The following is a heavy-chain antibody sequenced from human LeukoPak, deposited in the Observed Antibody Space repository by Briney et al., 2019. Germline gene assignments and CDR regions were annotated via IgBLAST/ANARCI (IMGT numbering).Heavy chain of an antibody. CDR2: ISAYNGNT. CDR3: ARGSIAGGYCSSTSCSYPT. D-gene: IGHD2-2*01. J-gene: IGHJ5*02. CDR1: GYTFTSYG. V-gene: IGHV1-18*01. Sequence: ASVKVSCKASGYTFTSYGISWVRQAPGQGLEWMGWISAYNGNTNYAQKLQGRVTMTTDTSTSTAYMELRSLRSDDTAVYYCARGSIAGGYCSSTSCSYPTWGQGTLVTVSS.